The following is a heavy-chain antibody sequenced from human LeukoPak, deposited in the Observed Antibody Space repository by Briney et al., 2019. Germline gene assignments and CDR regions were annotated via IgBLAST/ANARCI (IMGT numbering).Heavy chain of an antibody. Sequence: PGGSLRLSCAASGFTFSSYAMSWVRQAPGKGLEWVSAISGSGGSTYYADSVEGRFTISRDNSKNTLYLQMNSLRAEDTAVYYCAKDLAEDFLLITGTGEVFDYWGQGTLVTVSS. CDR1: GFTFSSYA. J-gene: IGHJ4*02. CDR2: ISGSGGST. D-gene: IGHD1-7*01. CDR3: AKDLAEDFLLITGTGEVFDY. V-gene: IGHV3-23*01.